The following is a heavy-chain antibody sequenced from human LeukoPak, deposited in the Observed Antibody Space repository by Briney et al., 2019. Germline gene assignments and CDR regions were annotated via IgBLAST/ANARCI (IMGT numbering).Heavy chain of an antibody. CDR2: ISSSGSSI. J-gene: IGHJ3*02. V-gene: IGHV3-48*03. CDR1: GFILSSYE. Sequence: GGSLRLSSAASGFILSSYEMNWVRQAPGKGLEWVSYISSSGSSIYYADSVKGRFTISRDNSKNTLYLQMGTLRAEDMAVYYCARDGGGIYYGAGAFDTWGQGTMVTVSS. CDR3: ARDGGGIYYGAGAFDT. D-gene: IGHD1-26*01.